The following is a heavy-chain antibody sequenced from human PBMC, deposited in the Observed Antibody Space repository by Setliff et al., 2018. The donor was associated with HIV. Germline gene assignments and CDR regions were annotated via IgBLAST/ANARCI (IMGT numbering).Heavy chain of an antibody. J-gene: IGHJ4*02. Sequence: PSETLSLTCTVSGGPISNYYWSWIRQPPGKGLEWIGYISYTGTTKYNPSLKSRVTISVDTSKNQFSVRLSSVSAADTAVYFCARHVARFDYDTGGYYVSHFDYWGQGTQVTVSS. V-gene: IGHV4-59*01. CDR1: GGPISNYY. CDR3: ARHVARFDYDTGGYYVSHFDY. D-gene: IGHD3-22*01. CDR2: ISYTGTT.